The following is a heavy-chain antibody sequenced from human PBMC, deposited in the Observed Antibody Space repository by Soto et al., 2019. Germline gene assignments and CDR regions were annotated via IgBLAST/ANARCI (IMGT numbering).Heavy chain of an antibody. CDR1: GGSISSSNW. D-gene: IGHD3-10*01. CDR2: SYHSGST. J-gene: IGHJ4*02. CDR3: ATRRDGSGSLDQ. Sequence: SETLSLTCAVSGGSISSSNWWNWVRQPPGKGLEWIGESYHSGSTNYNPSLKSRGTISVEKSKNQFSLKLSSVTAADTAVYFCATRRDGSGSLDQWGQGTLVTVSS. V-gene: IGHV4-4*02.